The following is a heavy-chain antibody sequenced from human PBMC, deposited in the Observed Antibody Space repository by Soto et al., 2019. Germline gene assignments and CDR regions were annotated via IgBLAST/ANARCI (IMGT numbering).Heavy chain of an antibody. Sequence: SVKVSCKASGGTFSSYTISWVRQAPGQGLEWMGRIIPILGIANYAQKLQGRVTNTADKSTSTAYMELSSLSSEDTVVYYCARSTTIFGVVSDYWGQGTLVTVSS. D-gene: IGHD3-3*01. J-gene: IGHJ4*02. CDR3: ARSTTIFGVVSDY. CDR1: GGTFSSYT. V-gene: IGHV1-69*02. CDR2: IIPILGIA.